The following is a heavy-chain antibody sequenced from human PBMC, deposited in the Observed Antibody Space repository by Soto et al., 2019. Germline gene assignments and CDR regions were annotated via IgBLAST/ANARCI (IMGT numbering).Heavy chain of an antibody. D-gene: IGHD3-9*01. J-gene: IGHJ6*03. CDR2: MNPNSGNT. Sequence: QVQLVQSGAEVKKPGASVKVSCKASGYTFTSYDINWVRQATGQGLEWMGWMNPNSGNTGYAQKFQGRVTMTRNTTISTAYMELSSLRSEDTAVYYCARGILMTSLIGYYYYYMDVWGKGTTVTVSS. V-gene: IGHV1-8*01. CDR3: ARGILMTSLIGYYYYYMDV. CDR1: GYTFTSYD.